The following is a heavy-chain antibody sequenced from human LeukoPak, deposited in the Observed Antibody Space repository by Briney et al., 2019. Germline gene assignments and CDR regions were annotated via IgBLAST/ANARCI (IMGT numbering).Heavy chain of an antibody. D-gene: IGHD1-26*01. CDR2: IYTTGTT. J-gene: IGHJ4*02. CDR1: SGSIRSYY. Sequence: KTSETLSLTCTVSSGSIRSYYWGWVRQPSGKGLEWIGRIYTTGTTQYNPSLKSRVTMSVDTSTNQFSLNLRSMTAADMAVYYCGRQGYTASYYFFDYWSQGTLVAVS. V-gene: IGHV4-4*07. CDR3: GRQGYTASYYFFDY.